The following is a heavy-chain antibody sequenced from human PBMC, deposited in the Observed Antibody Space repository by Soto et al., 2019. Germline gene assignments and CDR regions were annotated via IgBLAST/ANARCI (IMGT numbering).Heavy chain of an antibody. CDR1: GGSFSGYY. Sequence: SETLSLTCAVYGGSFSGYYWSVIRQPPGKGLEWIGEINHSGSTNYNPALTSRVTISVDTSKNQFSLKLSSVTAADTAVYYCARSDGRYWGQGTLVTVSS. J-gene: IGHJ4*02. V-gene: IGHV4-34*01. CDR3: ARSDGRY. CDR2: INHSGST.